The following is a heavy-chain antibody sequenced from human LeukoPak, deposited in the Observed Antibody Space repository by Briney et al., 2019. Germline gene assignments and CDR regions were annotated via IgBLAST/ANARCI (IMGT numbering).Heavy chain of an antibody. V-gene: IGHV4-4*02. CDR1: GDSISSTNW. D-gene: IGHD5-18*01. Sequence: PSETLSLTCAVSGDSISSTNWWTWVRQPPGKGLEWIGEIFHSGSTNYNPSLKSRVSMSVDKFKNQFSLRLNSVTAADTAVYYCSRKDTPMIYFDCWGQGTLVTVSS. CDR3: SRKDTPMIYFDC. J-gene: IGHJ4*02. CDR2: IFHSGST.